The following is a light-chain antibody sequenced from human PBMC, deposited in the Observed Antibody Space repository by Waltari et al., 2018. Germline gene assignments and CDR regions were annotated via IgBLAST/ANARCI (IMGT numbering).Light chain of an antibody. CDR3: QQYGSSPPRYT. CDR1: QSVSSSY. J-gene: IGKJ2*01. Sequence: EIVLTQSPGTLSLSPGERATLSCRASQSVSSSYLAWYQQKPGQAPRPLIYGASSRATGIPDRFSGSGSATDFTLTISRLEPEDFAVYYCQQYGSSPPRYTFGQGTKLEIK. CDR2: GAS. V-gene: IGKV3-20*01.